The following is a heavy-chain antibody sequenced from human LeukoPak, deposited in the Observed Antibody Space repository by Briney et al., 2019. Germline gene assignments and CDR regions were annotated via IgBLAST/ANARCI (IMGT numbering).Heavy chain of an antibody. CDR1: GFTFSNAWMNW. CDR3: ARGDTYCSGGFCWLYSFDY. CDR2: INHSGST. D-gene: IGHD2-15*01. J-gene: IGHJ4*02. Sequence: PGGSLRLSCAASGFTFSNAWMNWMGWVRQAPGKGLEWIGEINHSGSTNYNPSLKSRVTISVDTSKNQFSLKLSSVTAADTAVYYCARGDTYCSGGFCWLYSFDYWGQGTLVTVSS. V-gene: IGHV4-4*02.